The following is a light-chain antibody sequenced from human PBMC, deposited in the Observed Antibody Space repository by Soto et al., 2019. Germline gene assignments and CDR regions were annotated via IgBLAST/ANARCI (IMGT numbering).Light chain of an antibody. CDR3: CSYAGSSFV. Sequence: QSALTQPRSVSGSPGQSVTISCTGTSSDVGSYNYVSWYQQHPGKAPKLMIYNVNNRPSGVPDRFSGSKSGNTASLTISGLQAEDEADYYCCSYAGSSFVFGSGTKVTVL. CDR2: NVN. CDR1: SSDVGSYNY. V-gene: IGLV2-11*01. J-gene: IGLJ1*01.